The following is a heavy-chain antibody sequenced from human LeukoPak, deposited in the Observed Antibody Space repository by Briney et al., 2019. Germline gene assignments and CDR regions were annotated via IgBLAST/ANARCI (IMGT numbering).Heavy chain of an antibody. CDR3: ARDGAAAHGTPYYFDY. Sequence: GGSLRLSCAASGFTVNSNYMNWVRQAPGKGLEWVSVVYSGGSTYYADSVKGRFTISRDNSKNTLYLQMNSLRAEDTAVYYCARDGAAAHGTPYYFDYWGQGTLVTVSS. V-gene: IGHV3-66*01. CDR2: VYSGGST. CDR1: GFTVNSNY. D-gene: IGHD6-13*01. J-gene: IGHJ4*02.